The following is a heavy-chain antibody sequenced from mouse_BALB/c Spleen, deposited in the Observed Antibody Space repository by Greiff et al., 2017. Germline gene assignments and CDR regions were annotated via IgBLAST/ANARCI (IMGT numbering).Heavy chain of an antibody. Sequence: VQLQQSGGGLVKPGGSLKLSCAASGFTFSSYAMSWVRQTPEKRLEWVATISSGGSYTYYPDSVKGRFTISRDNAKTTLYLQMSSLRSEDTAMYYCARRWDWYFDVWGAGTTVTVSS. V-gene: IGHV5-9-3*01. J-gene: IGHJ1*01. D-gene: IGHD4-1*01. CDR2: ISSGGSYT. CDR3: ARRWDWYFDV. CDR1: GFTFSSYA.